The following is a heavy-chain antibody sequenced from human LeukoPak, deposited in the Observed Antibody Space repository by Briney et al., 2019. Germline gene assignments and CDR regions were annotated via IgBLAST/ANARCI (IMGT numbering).Heavy chain of an antibody. Sequence: GGSLRLSCAASGFTFSSYGMHWVRQAPGKGLEWVAVISYDGSNKYYADSVKGRFTISRDNSKNTPYLQMNSLRAEDTAVYYCAKDLSSELLDAFDIWGQGTMVTVSS. D-gene: IGHD1-7*01. CDR2: ISYDGSNK. J-gene: IGHJ3*02. CDR1: GFTFSSYG. CDR3: AKDLSSELLDAFDI. V-gene: IGHV3-30*18.